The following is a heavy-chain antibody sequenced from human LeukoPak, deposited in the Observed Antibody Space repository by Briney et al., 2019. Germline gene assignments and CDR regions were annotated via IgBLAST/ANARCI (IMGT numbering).Heavy chain of an antibody. CDR3: ATYSSSYGMDV. D-gene: IGHD6-6*01. J-gene: IGHJ6*02. CDR1: GGSISSDDYY. Sequence: PSQTLSLTCTVSGGSISSDDYYWSWIRQPPGKGLEWIGYIYYSGSTYYNPSLKSRVTISVDTSKNQFSLKLSSVTAADTAVYYCATYSSSYGMDVWGQGTTVTVSS. CDR2: IYYSGST. V-gene: IGHV4-30-4*01.